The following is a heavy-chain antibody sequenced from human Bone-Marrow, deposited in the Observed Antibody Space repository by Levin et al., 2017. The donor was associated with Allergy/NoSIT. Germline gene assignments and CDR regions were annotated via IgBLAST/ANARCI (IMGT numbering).Heavy chain of an antibody. J-gene: IGHJ3*02. CDR1: GFTFSIYS. CDR3: ARGIIGDVRVAHKEAFDI. D-gene: IGHD2-8*02. Sequence: PGGSLRLSCTVSGFTFSIYSVNWVRQAPGKGLEWVSSISSSGSDMYYVDSVKGRFTISRDNAKNSLTLQMNSLRAEDTAVYYCARGIIGDVRVAHKEAFDIWGQGTMVSVSS. CDR2: ISSSGSDM. V-gene: IGHV3-21*01.